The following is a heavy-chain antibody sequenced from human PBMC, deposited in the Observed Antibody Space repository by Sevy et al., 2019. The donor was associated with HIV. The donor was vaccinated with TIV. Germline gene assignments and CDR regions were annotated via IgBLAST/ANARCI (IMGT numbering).Heavy chain of an antibody. Sequence: GGSLRLSCAASGFTFSSYAMHWVPQAPGKGLEWVAVISYGGSNKYYADSVKGRFTISRDNSKNTLYLQMNSLRAEDTAVYYCARSVGYSYGRVCQWPSDYWGQGTLVTVSS. CDR1: GFTFSSYA. J-gene: IGHJ4*02. CDR3: ARSVGYSYGRVCQWPSDY. D-gene: IGHD5-18*01. V-gene: IGHV3-30-3*01. CDR2: ISYGGSNK.